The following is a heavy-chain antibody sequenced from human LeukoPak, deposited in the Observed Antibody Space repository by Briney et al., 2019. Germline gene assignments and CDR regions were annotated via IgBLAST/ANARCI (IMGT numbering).Heavy chain of an antibody. V-gene: IGHV3-43*02. D-gene: IGHD3-10*01. CDR1: GFTFDDYA. J-gene: IGHJ6*02. CDR3: AKDIWFAEFLYGMDV. Sequence: GGSLRLSCAASGFTFDDYAMHWVRQAPGKGLEWVSLISGDGGSTYYADPVKGRFTISRDNSINSLYLQMNSLRTEDTAFYYCAKDIWFAEFLYGMDVWGQGTTVTVSS. CDR2: ISGDGGST.